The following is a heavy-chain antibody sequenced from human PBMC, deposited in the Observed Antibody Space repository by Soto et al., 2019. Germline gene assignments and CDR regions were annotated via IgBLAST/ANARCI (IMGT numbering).Heavy chain of an antibody. J-gene: IGHJ4*02. Sequence: GASVKVSCKASGYTFTSYAMHWVRQAPGQRLEWMGWINAGNGNTKYSQKFQGRVTITRDTSASTAYMELSSLRSEDTAVYYCARSGDYYDSSGYYGLQDYWGQGTLVTVSS. V-gene: IGHV1-3*01. D-gene: IGHD3-22*01. CDR2: INAGNGNT. CDR1: GYTFTSYA. CDR3: ARSGDYYDSSGYYGLQDY.